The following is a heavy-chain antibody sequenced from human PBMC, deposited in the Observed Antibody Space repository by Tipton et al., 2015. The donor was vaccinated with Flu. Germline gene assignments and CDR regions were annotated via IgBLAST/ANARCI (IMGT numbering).Heavy chain of an antibody. Sequence: GSLRLSCAASGFTFSSYAMSWVRQAPGKGLEWVSAISGSGGSTYYADSVKGRFTISRDNSKNTLYLQMNSLRAEDTAVYYCAKGGFLEWLSPRGGYFDYWGQGTLVTVSS. V-gene: IGHV3-23*01. CDR3: AKGGFLEWLSPRGGYFDY. D-gene: IGHD3-3*01. J-gene: IGHJ4*02. CDR2: ISGSGGST. CDR1: GFTFSSYA.